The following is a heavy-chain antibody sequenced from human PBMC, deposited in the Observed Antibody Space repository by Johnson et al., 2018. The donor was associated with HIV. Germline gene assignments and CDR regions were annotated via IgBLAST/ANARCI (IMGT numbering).Heavy chain of an antibody. D-gene: IGHD3-9*01. J-gene: IGHJ3*02. CDR1: GFIFSSYG. CDR2: IGSSGDT. CDR3: ARAGDYDILTGSLLRGAFDI. V-gene: IGHV3-13*01. Sequence: MQLVESGGGLVQPGGSLRLSCAASGFIFSSYGMHWVRQATGKGLEWVSGIGSSGDTYYPGSVKGRFTVSRTNAKNSFHLQMNSLRAGDTAVYYCARAGDYDILTGSLLRGAFDIWGQGTMVTVSS.